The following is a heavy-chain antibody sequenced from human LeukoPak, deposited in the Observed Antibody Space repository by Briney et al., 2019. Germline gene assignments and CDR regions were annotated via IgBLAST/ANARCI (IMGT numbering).Heavy chain of an antibody. CDR2: TNPNSGNT. CDR1: GYTFTSYD. V-gene: IGHV1-8*01. CDR3: ARGRHPVPPRRYCSSTSCYKIYFDY. J-gene: IGHJ4*02. D-gene: IGHD2-2*01. Sequence: GASVKVSCKASGYTFTSYDINWVRQATGQGLEWMGWTNPNSGNTGYAQKFQGRVTITRNTSISTAYMELSSLRSEDTAVYYCARGRHPVPPRRYCSSTSCYKIYFDYWGQGTLVTVSS.